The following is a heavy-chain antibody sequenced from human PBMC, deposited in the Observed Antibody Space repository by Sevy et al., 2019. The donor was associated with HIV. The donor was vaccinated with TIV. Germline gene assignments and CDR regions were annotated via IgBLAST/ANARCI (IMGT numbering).Heavy chain of an antibody. CDR3: ARQGYSSGWRHNWFDP. CDR2: IHYSGST. J-gene: IGHJ5*02. D-gene: IGHD6-19*01. V-gene: IGHV4-39*01. Sequence: SETLSLTCTVSGGSISSSSYYWGWIRQPPGKGLEWIGSIHYSGSTYYNPSLKSRVTISVDTSKNQFSLKLSSVTAADTAVYYCARQGYSSGWRHNWFDPWGQGTLVTVSS. CDR1: GGSISSSSYY.